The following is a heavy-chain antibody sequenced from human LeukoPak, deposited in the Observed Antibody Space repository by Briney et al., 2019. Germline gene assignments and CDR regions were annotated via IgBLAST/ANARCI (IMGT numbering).Heavy chain of an antibody. V-gene: IGHV4-30-2*01. CDR1: GGSISSGGYS. CDR2: INHSGST. CDR3: ARGSWRGYGRPYYYYYGMDV. D-gene: IGHD5-18*01. J-gene: IGHJ6*02. Sequence: SETLSLTCAVSGGSISSGGYSWSWIRQPPGKGLEWIGEINHSGSTNYNPSLKSRVTISVDTSKNQFSLKLSSVTAADTAVYYCARGSWRGYGRPYYYYYGMDVWGQGTTVTVSS.